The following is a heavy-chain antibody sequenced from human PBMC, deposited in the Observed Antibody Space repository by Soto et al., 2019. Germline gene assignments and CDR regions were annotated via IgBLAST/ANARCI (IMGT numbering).Heavy chain of an antibody. CDR2: IYYSGGT. V-gene: IGHV4-59*01. CDR3: ARRGGYTSYAFNI. J-gene: IGHJ3*02. D-gene: IGHD5-12*01. Sequence: QVQLQESGPGLVKPSETLSLTCTVSGDSISSNFWTWIRQPPGKGLEWIGYIYYSGGTNYNPSLKSRVTISLDKSKNQFFLNLSSVTAADTGVYYCARRGGYTSYAFNIWGQGTVVTVSS. CDR1: GDSISSNF.